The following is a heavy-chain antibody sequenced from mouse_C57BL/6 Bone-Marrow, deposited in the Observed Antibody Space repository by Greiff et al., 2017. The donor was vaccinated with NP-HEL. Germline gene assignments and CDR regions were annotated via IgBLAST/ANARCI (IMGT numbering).Heavy chain of an antibody. CDR3: ARRAGPMDY. CDR2: INPYNGGT. J-gene: IGHJ4*01. D-gene: IGHD3-1*01. CDR1: GYTFTDYY. Sequence: EVMLVESGPVLVKPGASVKMSCKASGYTFTDYYMNWVKQSHGKSLEWIGVINPYNGGTSYNQKFKGKATLTVDKSSSTAYMELNSLTSEDSAVYYCARRAGPMDYWGQGTSVTVSS. V-gene: IGHV1-19*01.